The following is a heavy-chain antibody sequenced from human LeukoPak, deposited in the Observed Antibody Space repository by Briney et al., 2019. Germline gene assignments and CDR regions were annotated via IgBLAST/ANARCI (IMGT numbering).Heavy chain of an antibody. Sequence: WASVKVSCKASGYTFTGYYMHWVRQAPGQALEWMGWINPNSGGTNYAQKFQGRVTMTRDTSISTAYMELSRLRSDDTAVYYCARVIVGHYYYYMDVWGKGTTVTVSS. CDR2: INPNSGGT. CDR3: ARVIVGHYYYYMDV. CDR1: GYTFTGYY. J-gene: IGHJ6*03. D-gene: IGHD3-22*01. V-gene: IGHV1-2*02.